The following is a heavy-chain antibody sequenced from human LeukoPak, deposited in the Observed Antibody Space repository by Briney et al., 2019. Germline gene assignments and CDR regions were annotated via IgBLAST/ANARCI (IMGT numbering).Heavy chain of an antibody. CDR3: ARLSSNWSGYSFDY. D-gene: IGHD3-3*01. Sequence: GASVKVSCKASGYTFTGYYMHWVRQAPGQGLEWMGWIIPNSGGTNYAQKFQGRVTMTRNTSISTAYMELSRLRSDDTAVYYCARLSSNWSGYSFDYWGQGTLVTVSS. CDR2: IIPNSGGT. J-gene: IGHJ4*02. CDR1: GYTFTGYY. V-gene: IGHV1-2*02.